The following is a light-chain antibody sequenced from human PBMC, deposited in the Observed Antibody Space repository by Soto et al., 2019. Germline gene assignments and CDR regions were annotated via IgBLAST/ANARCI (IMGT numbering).Light chain of an antibody. CDR3: QQSYSTPPFT. CDR1: QSISSY. CDR2: AAS. V-gene: IGKV1-39*01. Sequence: DIQMTQSPSSLSASVGDRVTITCRASQSISSYLNWYQQKPGKAPKLLIYAASSLQSGVPSRFSGSGSGTDFTLTISSLQPEDVATYYGQQSYSTPPFTFGPGTKVDIK. J-gene: IGKJ3*01.